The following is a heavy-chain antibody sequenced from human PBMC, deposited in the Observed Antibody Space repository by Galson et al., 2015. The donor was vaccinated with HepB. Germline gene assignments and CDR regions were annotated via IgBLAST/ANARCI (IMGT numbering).Heavy chain of an antibody. D-gene: IGHD2-2*01. CDR1: GGSISSVGYY. CDR3: ARDRPARSTTSHMMDV. J-gene: IGHJ6*02. CDR2: IYYSGST. V-gene: IGHV4-31*03. Sequence: TLSLTCTVSGGSISSVGYYWSWIRQHPGKGLEWIGYIYYSGSTYYNPSLKSRVTISVDTSKNQFSLKLSSVTAADTAVYYSARDRPARSTTSHMMDVWGQGTTVSVSS.